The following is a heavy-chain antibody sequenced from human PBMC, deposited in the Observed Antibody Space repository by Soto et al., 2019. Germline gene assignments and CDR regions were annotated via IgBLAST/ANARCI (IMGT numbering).Heavy chain of an antibody. CDR3: ARDSVLRYFDWLPRYFDY. CDR2: IWYDGSNK. D-gene: IGHD3-9*01. J-gene: IGHJ4*02. V-gene: IGHV3-33*01. CDR1: GFTFSSYG. Sequence: QVQLVEPGGGVVQPGRSLRLSCAASGFTFSSYGMHWVRQAPGKGLEWVAVIWYDGSNKYYADSVKGRFTISRDNSKNTLYLQMNSLRAEDTAVYYCARDSVLRYFDWLPRYFDYWGQGTLVTVSS.